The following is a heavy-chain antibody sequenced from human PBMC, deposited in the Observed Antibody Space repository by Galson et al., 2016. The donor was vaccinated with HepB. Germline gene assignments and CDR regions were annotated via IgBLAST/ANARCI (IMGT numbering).Heavy chain of an antibody. CDR1: GYNKFVTDW. V-gene: IGHV5-51*01. D-gene: IGHD3-10*01. Sequence: QSGAEVKKPGESLKISCQVSGYNKFVTDWIGWVRQMPGKGLELMGIIYPADFDVKYGPSFQGQVTISADRSINTAYLQWTSLKASDTAMYYCARSPVWFGQLGGYFDLWGQGTLVIVSS. CDR3: ARSPVWFGQLGGYFDL. CDR2: IYPADFDV. J-gene: IGHJ4*02.